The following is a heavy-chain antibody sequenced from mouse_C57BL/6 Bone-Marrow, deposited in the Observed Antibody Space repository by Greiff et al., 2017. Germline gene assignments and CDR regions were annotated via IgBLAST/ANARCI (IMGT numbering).Heavy chain of an antibody. CDR2: IHPNSGST. J-gene: IGHJ4*01. CDR3: ARRGITTVVATGDY. CDR1: GYTFTSYW. D-gene: IGHD1-1*01. Sequence: VQLQQPGAELVKPGASVKLSCKASGYTFTSYWMHWVKQRPGQGLEWIGMIHPNSGSTNYNEKFKSKATLTVDKSSSTAYMQLSSLTSEDSAVYYCARRGITTVVATGDYWGQGTSVTVSS. V-gene: IGHV1-64*01.